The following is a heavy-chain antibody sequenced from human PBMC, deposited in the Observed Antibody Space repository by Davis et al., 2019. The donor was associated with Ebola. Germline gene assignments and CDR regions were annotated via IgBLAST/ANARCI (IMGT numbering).Heavy chain of an antibody. CDR1: VITFSSYA. D-gene: IGHD2-21*02. J-gene: IGHJ4*02. Sequence: PGGSLRLSCTDSVITFSSYAMTWVRQAPGKGLEWVSSISSSSSYIYYADSVKGRLTISRDNAKNSLYLQMNSLRAEDTAVYYCAKIVVVTAIPHFDYWGQGTLVTVSS. V-gene: IGHV3-21*01. CDR3: AKIVVVTAIPHFDY. CDR2: ISSSSSYI.